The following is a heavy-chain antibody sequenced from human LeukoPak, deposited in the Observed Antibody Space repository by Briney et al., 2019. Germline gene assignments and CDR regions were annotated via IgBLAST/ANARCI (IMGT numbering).Heavy chain of an antibody. CDR1: GGSISSGGYY. V-gene: IGHV4-30-2*01. J-gene: IGHJ4*02. D-gene: IGHD2-2*02. CDR2: IYHSGST. Sequence: PSETLSLTCTVSGGSISSGGYYWSWIRQPPGKGLEWIGYIYHSGSTYYNPSLKSRVTISVDRSKNQFSLKLSSVTAADTAVYYCARGSLLYGEVFDYWGQGTLVTVSS. CDR3: ARGSLLYGEVFDY.